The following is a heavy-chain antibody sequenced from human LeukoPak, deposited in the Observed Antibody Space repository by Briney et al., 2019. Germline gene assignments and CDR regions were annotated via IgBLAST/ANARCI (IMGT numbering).Heavy chain of an antibody. CDR1: GFTFSSYG. CDR3: ARDRVDIIVVPAAEPFDY. Sequence: GGSLRLSCAASGFTFSSYGMHWVRQAPGKGLEWVAFIRYDGSNKYYADSVKGRFTISRDNAKNSLYLQMNSLRAEDTAVYYCARDRVDIIVVPAAEPFDYWGQGTLVTVSS. D-gene: IGHD2-2*03. CDR2: IRYDGSNK. V-gene: IGHV3-30*02. J-gene: IGHJ4*02.